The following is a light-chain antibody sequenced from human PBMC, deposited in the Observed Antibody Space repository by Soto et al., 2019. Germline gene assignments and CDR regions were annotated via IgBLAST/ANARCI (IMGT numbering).Light chain of an antibody. CDR1: QSVNSN. V-gene: IGKV3-15*01. CDR2: GAS. Sequence: EIVMTQSPATLSVSPGERVTLSCRASQSVNSNLAWYQLKPGQAPRLLIYGASTRATGIPARISGSGSGTEFTLTISSLQSEDFAVYYCQQYYSVPPTFGGGTKVEIK. CDR3: QQYYSVPPT. J-gene: IGKJ4*01.